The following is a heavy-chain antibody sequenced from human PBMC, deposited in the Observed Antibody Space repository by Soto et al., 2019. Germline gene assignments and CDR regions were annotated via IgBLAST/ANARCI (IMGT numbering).Heavy chain of an antibody. CDR1: AINFRSYA. V-gene: IGHV3-23*01. CDR3: AKRQSFDFWSGYLPFFDY. J-gene: IGHJ4*02. D-gene: IGHD3-3*01. Sequence: EVQVLESGGGLVQPGGSLKLSCSASAINFRSYAMSWVRQAPGKGLEWVSAVGGSGSDTYYADFVKGRFTVSRDDSKNTLYLHMSSLRVEDTDIYFCAKRQSFDFWSGYLPFFDYWGQGTPVTVSS. CDR2: VGGSGSDT.